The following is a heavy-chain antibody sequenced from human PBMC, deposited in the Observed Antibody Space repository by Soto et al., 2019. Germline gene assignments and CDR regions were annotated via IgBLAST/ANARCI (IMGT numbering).Heavy chain of an antibody. CDR1: GYTFTSYA. CDR3: ARVSGSSCSSTSCYLSY. CDR2: INAGNGNT. J-gene: IGHJ4*02. V-gene: IGHV1-3*01. Sequence: ASVKVSCKASGYTFTSYAMHWVRQAPGQRLEWMGWINAGNGNTKYSQKFQGRVTITRDTSASTAYMELSSLRSEDTAVYYCARVSGSSCSSTSCYLSYWGQGTLVTVSS. D-gene: IGHD2-2*01.